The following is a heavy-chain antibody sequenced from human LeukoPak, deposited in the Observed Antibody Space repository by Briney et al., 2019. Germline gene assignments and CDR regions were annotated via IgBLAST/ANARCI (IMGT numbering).Heavy chain of an antibody. J-gene: IGHJ4*02. CDR3: ARGSRYFDWLYYFDY. V-gene: IGHV1-69*13. CDR1: GGTFSSYA. D-gene: IGHD3-9*01. CDR2: IIPIFGTA. Sequence: RASVKVSCKASGGTFSSYAISWVRQAPGQGLEWMGGIIPIFGTANYAQKFQGRVTITADESTSTAYMELSSLRSEDTAVYYCARGSRYFDWLYYFDYWGQGTLVTVSS.